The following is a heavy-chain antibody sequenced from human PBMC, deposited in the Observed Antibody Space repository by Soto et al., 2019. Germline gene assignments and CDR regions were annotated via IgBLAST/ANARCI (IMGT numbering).Heavy chain of an antibody. V-gene: IGHV4-30-4*01. CDR2: IYYSGST. CDR3: AREVGYCSGGSCYSVSRGTQDAFDI. J-gene: IGHJ3*02. CDR1: GGSISSGDYY. Sequence: QVQLQESGPGLVKPSQTLSLTCTVSGGSISSGDYYWSWIRQPPGKGLEWIGYIYYSGSTYYNPSLKSRVTISVDTSKNQFSPKLSSVTAADTAVYYCAREVGYCSGGSCYSVSRGTQDAFDIWGQGTMVTVSS. D-gene: IGHD2-15*01.